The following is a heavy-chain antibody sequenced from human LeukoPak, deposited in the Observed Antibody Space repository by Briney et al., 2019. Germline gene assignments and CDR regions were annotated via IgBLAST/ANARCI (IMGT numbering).Heavy chain of an antibody. J-gene: IGHJ4*02. V-gene: IGHV3-23*01. CDR3: AKDVWQQLTPFSSVLGGVDY. Sequence: GGSLRLSCAASGFTFSSYAMSWVRQAPGKGLEWVSAISGSGGSTYYADSVKGRFTISRDNSKKTLYLQMNSLRAEDTAVYYCAKDVWQQLTPFSSVLGGVDYWGQGTLVTVSS. CDR1: GFTFSSYA. D-gene: IGHD6-13*01. CDR2: ISGSGGST.